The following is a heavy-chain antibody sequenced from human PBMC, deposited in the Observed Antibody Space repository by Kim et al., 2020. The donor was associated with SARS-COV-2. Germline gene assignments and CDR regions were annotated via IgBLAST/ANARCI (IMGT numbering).Heavy chain of an antibody. Sequence: AQKFQGRVTITADESTSTAYMELSSLRSEDTAVYYCEKIGYCSGGSCYSTWGQGTMVTVSS. CDR3: EKIGYCSGGSCYST. J-gene: IGHJ3*01. V-gene: IGHV1-69*01. D-gene: IGHD2-15*01.